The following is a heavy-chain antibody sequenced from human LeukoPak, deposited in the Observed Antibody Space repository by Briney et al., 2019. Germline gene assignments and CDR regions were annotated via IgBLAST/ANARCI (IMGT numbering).Heavy chain of an antibody. J-gene: IGHJ6*02. D-gene: IGHD1-7*01. CDR2: MNPNSGNT. CDR3: AASNSIRAVYYHYYGMDV. V-gene: IGHV1-8*01. CDR1: GYTFTSYD. Sequence: GASVKVSCKASGYTFTSYDINWVRQATGQGLEWMGWMNPNSGNTGYAQKFQGRVTMTRNTSISTAYMELSSLRSEDTAVYYCAASNSIRAVYYHYYGMDVWGQGTTVTVSS.